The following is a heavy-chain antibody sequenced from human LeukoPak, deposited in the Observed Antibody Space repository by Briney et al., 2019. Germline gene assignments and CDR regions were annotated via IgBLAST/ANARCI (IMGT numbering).Heavy chain of an antibody. CDR2: ISSSSYI. CDR1: GFTFSSYS. V-gene: IGHV3-21*01. Sequence: GGSLRLSCAASGFTFSSYSMNWVHQAPGKGLEWVSSISSSSYIYYADSVKGRFTISRDNAKNSLYLQMNSLRAEDTAVYYCARDRGGYGDYHFDYWGQGTLVTVSS. J-gene: IGHJ4*02. CDR3: ARDRGGYGDYHFDY. D-gene: IGHD4-17*01.